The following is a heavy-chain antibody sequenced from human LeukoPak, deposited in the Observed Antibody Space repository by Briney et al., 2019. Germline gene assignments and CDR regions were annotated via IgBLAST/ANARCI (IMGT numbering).Heavy chain of an antibody. CDR2: TYYSGST. CDR1: GGSISSFY. Sequence: PSETLSLTCTVSGGSISSFYWSWIRQPPGKGLEWIGYTYYSGSTNYNPSLKSRVTISVDTSKNQLSLKLSSVTAADTAVYYCARHGGSGSYYNWFDPWGQGTLVTVSS. V-gene: IGHV4-59*08. D-gene: IGHD1-26*01. CDR3: ARHGGSGSYYNWFDP. J-gene: IGHJ5*02.